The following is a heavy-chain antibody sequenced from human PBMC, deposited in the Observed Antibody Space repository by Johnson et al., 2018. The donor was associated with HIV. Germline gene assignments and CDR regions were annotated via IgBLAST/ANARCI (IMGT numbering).Heavy chain of an antibody. Sequence: VQLVESGGGLVQPGRSLRLSCAASGFTFDDYAMHWVRQAPGRGLEWVSDISDRGDNTFYADSVKGRFSLSRDNSKNTVDLQMNSLRAEDTAVYYCARVRYSSGWPIYAFDIWGQGTMVTVSS. CDR2: ISDRGDNT. CDR1: GFTFDDYA. D-gene: IGHD6-19*01. J-gene: IGHJ3*02. CDR3: ARVRYSSGWPIYAFDI. V-gene: IGHV3-9*01.